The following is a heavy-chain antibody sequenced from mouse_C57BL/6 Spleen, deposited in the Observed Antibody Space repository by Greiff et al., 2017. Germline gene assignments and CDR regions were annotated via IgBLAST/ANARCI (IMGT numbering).Heavy chain of an antibody. D-gene: IGHD1-1*02. CDR3: TKEKGVVWYFDV. Sequence: VQLQQSGAELVRPGASVTLSCKASGYTFTDYEMHWVKQTPVHGLEWIGAIDPETGGTDYNQKFKGKAILTADKSSSTAYMELRSLTSEDSAVYYCTKEKGVVWYFDVWGTGTTVTVSS. CDR1: GYTFTDYE. V-gene: IGHV1-15*01. J-gene: IGHJ1*03. CDR2: IDPETGGT.